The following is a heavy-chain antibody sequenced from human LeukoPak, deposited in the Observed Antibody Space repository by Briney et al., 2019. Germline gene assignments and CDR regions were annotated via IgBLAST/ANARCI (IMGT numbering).Heavy chain of an antibody. CDR2: ISSGTTR. CDR1: GFAFSVYE. CDR3: TTLTVASSFDY. J-gene: IGHJ4*02. V-gene: IGHV3-48*03. D-gene: IGHD6-19*01. Sequence: LSYAASGFAFSVYEMYWVRQAPGKGLEWVSYISSGTTRYYADSVKGRFTISRDNAKNSLYLQMNSLRAEDTAVYYCTTLTVASSFDYWGQGTLVTVSS.